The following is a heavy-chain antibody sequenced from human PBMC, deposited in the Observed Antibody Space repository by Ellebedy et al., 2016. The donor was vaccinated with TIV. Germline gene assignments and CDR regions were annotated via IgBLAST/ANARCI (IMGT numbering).Heavy chain of an antibody. J-gene: IGHJ4*02. Sequence: PGGSLRLSCSASGFTFSTYGMHWVRQAPGKGLEWLAIISYDGTNKYNADPVKGRFTISRDNSKNTLYLQMNSLTTEDTAVYYCAKGDYVFDYWGQGTPVTVSS. CDR2: ISYDGTNK. V-gene: IGHV3-30*18. CDR3: AKGDYVFDY. CDR1: GFTFSTYG. D-gene: IGHD4-17*01.